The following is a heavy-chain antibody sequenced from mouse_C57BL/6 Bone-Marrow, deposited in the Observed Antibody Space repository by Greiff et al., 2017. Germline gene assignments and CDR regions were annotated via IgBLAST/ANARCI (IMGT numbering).Heavy chain of an antibody. CDR1: GYSFTIYY. CDR2: LYPGSGNT. Sequence: QVPLQQSGPELVKPGASVKISCKASGYSFTIYYIHWVQQRPGQGLEWIGWLYPGSGNTKSNEKFKGKATLTADPSSSTAYMQLSSLTSEDSAVYYCARQLGQGPFAYWGQGTLVTVSA. CDR3: ARQLGQGPFAY. V-gene: IGHV1-66*01. J-gene: IGHJ3*01. D-gene: IGHD4-1*02.